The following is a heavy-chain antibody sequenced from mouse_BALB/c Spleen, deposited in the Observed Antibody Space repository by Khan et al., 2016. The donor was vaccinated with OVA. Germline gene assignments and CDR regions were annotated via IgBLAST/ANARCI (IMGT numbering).Heavy chain of an antibody. V-gene: IGHV9-3*02. Sequence: QIQLVQSGPELKKPGETVKISCKASGYIFTNYGINWVKQAPGEGLKWMGWIKTNSGDPTYSEEFKVRFAFSLEASDRTTNLQINNLKNEDTATYFSARWQSALDYWGRGTSVTVSS. CDR3: ARWQSALDY. J-gene: IGHJ4*01. CDR2: IKTNSGDP. CDR1: GYIFTNYG.